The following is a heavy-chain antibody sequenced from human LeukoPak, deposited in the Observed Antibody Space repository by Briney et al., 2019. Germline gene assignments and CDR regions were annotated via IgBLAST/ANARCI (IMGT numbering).Heavy chain of an antibody. CDR3: ARDRGTFGVVDS. J-gene: IGHJ4*02. D-gene: IGHD3-3*01. CDR2: IGTSSSTI. CDR1: GFSFSSHS. Sequence: GGYLRLYCAASGFSFSSHSFHWVRHSPGKGLEWVAYIGTSSSTIYQAKSVRGRFSISRDNAKTSLFLQMDSLRVEDTAVYYCARDRGTFGVVDSWGQGTLVAVSS. V-gene: IGHV3-48*04.